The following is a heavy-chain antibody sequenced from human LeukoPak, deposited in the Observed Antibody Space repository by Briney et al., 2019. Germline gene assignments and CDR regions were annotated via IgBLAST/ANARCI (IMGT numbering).Heavy chain of an antibody. CDR2: IDGGGAGT. Sequence: PGGSLRLSCAASGFTFSSHHFSWIRLAPGRGLEWVSAIDGGGAGTHYTESARGRFTISRDNSKNTLYLQMSSLRVEDTAIYYCAKDYRIGYSDHFDYWGQGALVTVSS. J-gene: IGHJ4*02. CDR3: AKDYRIGYSDHFDY. V-gene: IGHV3-23*01. D-gene: IGHD2-21*01. CDR1: GFTFSSHH.